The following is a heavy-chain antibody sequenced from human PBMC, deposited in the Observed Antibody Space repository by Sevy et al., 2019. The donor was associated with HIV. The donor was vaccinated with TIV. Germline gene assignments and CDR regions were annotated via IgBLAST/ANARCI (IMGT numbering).Heavy chain of an antibody. V-gene: IGHV1-69*13. CDR3: ARVRYSYGYREFDY. D-gene: IGHD5-18*01. CDR1: GDTFSSYA. CDR2: IIPIFGTA. Sequence: ASVKVSCKASGDTFSSYAISWVRQAPGQGLEWMGGIIPIFGTANYAQKFQGRVTITADESTSTAYMELSSLRSEDTAVYYCARVRYSYGYREFDYWGQGTLVTVSS. J-gene: IGHJ4*02.